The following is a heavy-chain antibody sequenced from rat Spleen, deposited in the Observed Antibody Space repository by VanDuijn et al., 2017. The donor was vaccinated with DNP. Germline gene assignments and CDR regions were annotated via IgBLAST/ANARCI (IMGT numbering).Heavy chain of an antibody. Sequence: EVQLQESGPGLVKPSQSLSLTCSVTGYSITSSYRWNWIRKFPGNKRAWIGSVNSAGTTNYNPSLKSRISITRDTSKNQLFLQVNSVTTEDTATYYCARWPGYNPPYAMDAWGQGTSVTVSS. J-gene: IGHJ4*01. CDR1: GYSITSSYR. CDR3: ARWPGYNPPYAMDA. D-gene: IGHD1-4*01. V-gene: IGHV3-3*01. CDR2: VNSAGTT.